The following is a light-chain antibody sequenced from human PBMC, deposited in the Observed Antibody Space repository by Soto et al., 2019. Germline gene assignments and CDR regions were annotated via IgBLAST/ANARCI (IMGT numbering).Light chain of an antibody. CDR3: QQYNNWYT. J-gene: IGKJ2*01. V-gene: IGKV3-15*01. Sequence: EIVMTQSPATLSVSPGERATLSCRASQSVNSNLAWYQQKPGQAPRLLMYGASTRATGVPARFSGSGSGTEFTLTISILQSEDFGVYYCQQYNNWYTFGQGTKLDIK. CDR1: QSVNSN. CDR2: GAS.